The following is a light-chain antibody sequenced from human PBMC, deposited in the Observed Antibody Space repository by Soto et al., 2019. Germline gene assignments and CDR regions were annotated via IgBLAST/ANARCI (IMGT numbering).Light chain of an antibody. CDR3: QQYGSSPT. Sequence: EIVLTQSPGTLSLSPGERATLSCMASQSVSSSYLAWYQQKPGQAPRLLIYGASSRATGIPDRFSGSGSGTDFTLTISRLEPEDSAVYYCQQYGSSPTFGGGTKVDIK. J-gene: IGKJ4*01. V-gene: IGKV3-20*01. CDR1: QSVSSSY. CDR2: GAS.